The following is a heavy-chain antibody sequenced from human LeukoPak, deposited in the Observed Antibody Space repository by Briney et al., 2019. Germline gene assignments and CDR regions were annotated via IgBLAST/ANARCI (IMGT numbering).Heavy chain of an antibody. D-gene: IGHD4/OR15-4a*01. V-gene: IGHV3-15*01. CDR2: IKSKTDGGTT. CDR3: TTDPDYGMGAFDI. Sequence: GGSLRLSCAASGFTFSNAWMTWVRQAPGKGLEWVGRIKSKTDGGTTDYAAPVKGRFTISRDDSKNTLSLQMNSLKTEDTAVYYCTTDPDYGMGAFDIWGQGTMVSVSS. J-gene: IGHJ3*02. CDR1: GFTFSNAW.